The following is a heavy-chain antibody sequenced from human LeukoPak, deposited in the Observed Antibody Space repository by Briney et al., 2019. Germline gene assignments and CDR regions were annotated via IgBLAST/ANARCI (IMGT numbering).Heavy chain of an antibody. J-gene: IGHJ6*03. V-gene: IGHV3-33*06. D-gene: IGHD3-3*01. CDR3: AKDKNDFWSGYYYYYYMDV. CDR1: GFTFSSYG. Sequence: GRSLRLSCAASGFTFSSYGMHWVRQAPGKGLEWVAVIWYDGSNKYYADSVKGRFTISRDNSKNTLYLQMNSLRAEDTAVYYCAKDKNDFWSGYYYYYYMDVWGKGTTVTVSS. CDR2: IWYDGSNK.